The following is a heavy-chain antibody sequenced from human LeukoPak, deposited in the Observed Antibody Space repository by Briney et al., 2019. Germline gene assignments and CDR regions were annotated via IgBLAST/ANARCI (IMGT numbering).Heavy chain of an antibody. CDR1: GFTFSSYA. J-gene: IGHJ4*02. CDR2: IWYDGINK. V-gene: IGHV3-33*01. Sequence: GRFLRLSCAASGFTFSSYAMHWVRQAPGKGLEWVAVIWYDGINKYYGDSVKGRFTISRDNSKNTLYLQMNSLRAEDTAVYYCAREESEGFDYWGQGTLVTVSS. D-gene: IGHD1-14*01. CDR3: AREESEGFDY.